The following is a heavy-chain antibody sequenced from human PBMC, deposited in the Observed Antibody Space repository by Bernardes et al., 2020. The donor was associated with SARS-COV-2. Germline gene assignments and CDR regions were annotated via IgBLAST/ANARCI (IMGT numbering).Heavy chain of an antibody. D-gene: IGHD5-18*01. V-gene: IGHV1-58*01. CDR1: GFTFSSST. Sequence: SVKVSCMASGFTFSSSTVQWMRQARGQRLEWIGWIVVGSGHTNYAPKFQERVTITRDMSTNTAYMEVSSLRSEDTAVYYCAAGVYTYGPGCGYWGQGTLVTVSS. CDR2: IVVGSGHT. CDR3: AAGVYTYGPGCGY. J-gene: IGHJ4*02.